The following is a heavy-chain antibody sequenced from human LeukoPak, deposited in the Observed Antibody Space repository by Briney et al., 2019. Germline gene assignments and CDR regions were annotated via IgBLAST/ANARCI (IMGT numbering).Heavy chain of an antibody. Sequence: SETLSLTCTVSGGSISSYYWSWIRQPPGKGLEWIGYIYYTGSTNYNTSLKSRVTISADTSKNQFSLKLSSVPSADTAVYYCARGGQAAQSSSWYFYFDYWGQGTLVTVSS. CDR2: IYYTGST. J-gene: IGHJ4*02. V-gene: IGHV4-59*01. D-gene: IGHD6-13*01. CDR3: ARGGQAAQSSSWYFYFDY. CDR1: GGSISSYY.